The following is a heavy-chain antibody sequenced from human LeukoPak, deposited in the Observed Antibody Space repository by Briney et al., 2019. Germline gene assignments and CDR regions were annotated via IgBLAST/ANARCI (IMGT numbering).Heavy chain of an antibody. CDR3: AKDLLPDADYYDSSGYDY. J-gene: IGHJ4*02. Sequence: PGGSLRLSCAASGFTFSSYAMSWVRQAPGKGLEWVSDMSRSGGSTYYADSVKGRFTISRDNSKNTLYLQMNSLRAEDTAIYYCAKDLLPDADYYDSSGYDYWGQGTLVTASS. D-gene: IGHD3-22*01. CDR2: MSRSGGST. V-gene: IGHV3-23*01. CDR1: GFTFSSYA.